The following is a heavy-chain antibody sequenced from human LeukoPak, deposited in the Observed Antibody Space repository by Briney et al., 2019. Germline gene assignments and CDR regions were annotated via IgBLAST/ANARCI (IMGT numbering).Heavy chain of an antibody. D-gene: IGHD6-13*01. CDR2: INPNSGGT. Sequence: ASVKVSCKASGYTFTGYYMHWVRQAPGQGLEWMGWINPNSGGTNYAQKFQGRVTMIRDTSISTAYMELSRLRSDDTAVYYCARDLNQLVRQKDGYWGQGTLVTVSS. V-gene: IGHV1-2*02. J-gene: IGHJ4*02. CDR3: ARDLNQLVRQKDGY. CDR1: GYTFTGYY.